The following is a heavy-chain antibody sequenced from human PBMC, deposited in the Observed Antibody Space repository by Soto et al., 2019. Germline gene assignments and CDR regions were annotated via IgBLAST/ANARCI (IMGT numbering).Heavy chain of an antibody. CDR3: AKNTRTPVARIYYYYYGMDV. J-gene: IGHJ6*01. CDR1: GFTFSSYG. V-gene: IGHV3-30*18. D-gene: IGHD5-12*01. CDR2: ISSDGSNK. Sequence: QVQLVESGGGVVQPGRSLSLSCAASGFTFSSYGMHWVRQAPGKGLEWVAVISSDGSNKYYADSVKGRFTISRDNSKNTLYLQMNSLRTDDTALYYCAKNTRTPVARIYYYYYGMDVW.